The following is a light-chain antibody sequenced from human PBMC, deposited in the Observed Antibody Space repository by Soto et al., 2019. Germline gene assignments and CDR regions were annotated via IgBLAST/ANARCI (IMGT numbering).Light chain of an antibody. CDR1: LGISIN. CDR2: GAS. Sequence: EIVMTQSPATLSVSPGERVTLSCRASLGISINLAWYQQRPGQAPRLLIYGASTRATGVPARFSGSGSGTEVTLTISSLQSEDLAVYHCQQYNKWPQTFGQGTKVET. CDR3: QQYNKWPQT. V-gene: IGKV3-15*01. J-gene: IGKJ1*01.